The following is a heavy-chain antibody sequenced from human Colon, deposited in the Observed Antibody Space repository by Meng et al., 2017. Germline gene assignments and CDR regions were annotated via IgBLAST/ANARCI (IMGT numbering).Heavy chain of an antibody. CDR2: ISAYNSNT. CDR1: GYIFTTYG. V-gene: IGHV1-18*01. J-gene: IGHJ4*02. D-gene: IGHD6-19*01. CDR3: ARDRQWLGSDY. Sequence: QVQLVQSGAEVKKPGASVKVSCKASGYIFTTYGISWVRQAPGEGLEWMGWISAYNSNTNSAQKFQDRVTMTTDTSTNTAYMELRSLRSDDTAMYYCARDRQWLGSDYWGQGTLVTVSS.